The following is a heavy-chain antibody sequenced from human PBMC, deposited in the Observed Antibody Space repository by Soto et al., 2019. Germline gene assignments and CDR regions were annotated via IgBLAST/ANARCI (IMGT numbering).Heavy chain of an antibody. V-gene: IGHV1-69*02. D-gene: IGHD1-26*01. CDR2: IIPILGIA. CDR3: ARVGVGDVNWFDP. Sequence: SVKVSCKASGGTFSSYTISWVRQAPGQGLEWMGRIIPILGIANYAQKFQGRVTITADKSTSTAYMELSSLRSEDTAVYYCARVGVGDVNWFDPWGQGTLVTVSS. CDR1: GGTFSSYT. J-gene: IGHJ5*02.